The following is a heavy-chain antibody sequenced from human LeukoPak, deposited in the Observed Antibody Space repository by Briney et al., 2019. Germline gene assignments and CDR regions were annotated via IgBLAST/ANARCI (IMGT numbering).Heavy chain of an antibody. Sequence: GASVKVSCTASGYTFTSYYMHWVRQAPGQGLEWMGIINPSGGSTSYAQKFQSRVTMTRDTSTSTVYMELSSLRSEDTAVYYCARDWAYCSGGSCYYFDYWGQGTLVTVSS. V-gene: IGHV1-46*01. D-gene: IGHD2-15*01. CDR1: GYTFTSYY. CDR3: ARDWAYCSGGSCYYFDY. J-gene: IGHJ4*02. CDR2: INPSGGST.